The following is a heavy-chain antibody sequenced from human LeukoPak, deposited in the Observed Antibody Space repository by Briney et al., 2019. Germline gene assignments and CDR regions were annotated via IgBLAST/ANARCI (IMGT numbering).Heavy chain of an antibody. Sequence: PAESLKISCKASGYSFTNYWIGWVRQMPGKGLEWMATIYPGDSATTYSPSFQGQVTISADRSITTAYLQWKSLKASDTAMYYCARGDLTFDFDYWGQGTLVTVSS. CDR2: IYPGDSAT. V-gene: IGHV5-51*01. CDR1: GYSFTNYW. CDR3: ARGDLTFDFDY. J-gene: IGHJ4*02.